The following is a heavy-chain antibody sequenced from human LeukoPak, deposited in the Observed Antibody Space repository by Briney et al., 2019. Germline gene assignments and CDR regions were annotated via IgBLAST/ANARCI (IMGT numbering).Heavy chain of an antibody. J-gene: IGHJ4*02. CDR2: INTDGSST. CDR3: AVGYSTSFDY. V-gene: IGHV3-74*01. CDR1: GFTFNSYW. D-gene: IGHD2-2*01. Sequence: GGSLRLSCAASGFTFNSYWMNWVRQAPGKGLVWVSRINTDGSSTTYADSVKGRFTISRDNAKNTMYLQMSSLRAEDTALYYCAVGYSTSFDYWGQGTLVTVSS.